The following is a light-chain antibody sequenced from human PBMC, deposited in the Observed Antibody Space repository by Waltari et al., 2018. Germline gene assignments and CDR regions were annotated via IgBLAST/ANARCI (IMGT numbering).Light chain of an antibody. CDR2: DAS. Sequence: EIVLTQSPANLSLSPGETATLSCRASQSVSSYFAWYQQKPGQAPRLLIYDASNRATGIPARFRGSGSGTDFTLTISSLEPEDFAVYYCQQRSNWPPFTFGPGNKVDIK. CDR3: QQRSNWPPFT. V-gene: IGKV3-11*01. CDR1: QSVSSY. J-gene: IGKJ3*01.